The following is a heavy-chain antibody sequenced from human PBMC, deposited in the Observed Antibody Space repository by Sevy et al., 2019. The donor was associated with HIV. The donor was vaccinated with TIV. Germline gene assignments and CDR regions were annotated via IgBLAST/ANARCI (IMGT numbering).Heavy chain of an antibody. CDR2: ISGSGGST. CDR1: GFTFSSYS. D-gene: IGHD2-21*01. CDR3: AKDKNTYHKYGMDV. J-gene: IGHJ6*02. Sequence: GGSLRLSCAASGFTFSSYSMSWVRQAPGKGLEWVATISGSGGSTYYADSVKGRFTISRDNSKNTLYLQMNSLRAEDTAVYYCAKDKNTYHKYGMDVWGQGTTVTVSS. V-gene: IGHV3-23*01.